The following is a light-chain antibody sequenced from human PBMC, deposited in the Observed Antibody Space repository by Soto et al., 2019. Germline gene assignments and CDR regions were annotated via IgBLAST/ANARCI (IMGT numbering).Light chain of an antibody. V-gene: IGKV3-20*01. CDR3: QQYNNWPRT. Sequence: EIVLTQSPGTLSLSPGERATLSCRASQIVTSTYLAWYQQRPGQAPRLLIYAAYSIATGIPDRFRGSGSGTHLTLTISRLESEDFAVYYCQQYNNWPRTFGQGTKVDIK. CDR2: AAY. J-gene: IGKJ1*01. CDR1: QIVTSTY.